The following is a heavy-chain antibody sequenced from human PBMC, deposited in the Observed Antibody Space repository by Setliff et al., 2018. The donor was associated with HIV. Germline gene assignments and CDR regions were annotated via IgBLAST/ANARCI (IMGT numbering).Heavy chain of an antibody. V-gene: IGHV4-4*09. D-gene: IGHD3-10*01. Sequence: PSETLSLTCTVSGGSISTSNWWGWIRQPPGKGLEWLGHIYSSGSTNYNPSLKSRVTISVDTSKNQFSLKLYSVTAADTAVYYCARAYFGSGIYYWGQGTLVTVS. J-gene: IGHJ4*02. CDR3: ARAYFGSGIYY. CDR1: GGSISTSNW. CDR2: IYSSGST.